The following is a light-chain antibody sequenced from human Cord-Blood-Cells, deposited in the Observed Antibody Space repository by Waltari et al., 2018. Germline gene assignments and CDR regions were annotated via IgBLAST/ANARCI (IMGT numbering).Light chain of an antibody. J-gene: IGKJ2*01. CDR2: GAS. CDR1: QSVSSN. Sequence: EIVMTQSPATLSVSPGERATLSCRASQSVSSNLAWYQQKPGQAPRLLIYGASTRATGNPARFSGSGSGTEFTLTISSLQSEEFAVFYCQQYNNWPPEYTFGQGTKLEIK. CDR3: QQYNNWPPEYT. V-gene: IGKV3-15*01.